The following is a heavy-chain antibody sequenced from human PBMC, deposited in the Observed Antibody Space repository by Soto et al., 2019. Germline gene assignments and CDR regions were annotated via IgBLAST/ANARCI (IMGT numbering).Heavy chain of an antibody. V-gene: IGHV3-21*01. CDR2: ISSSSSYI. Sequence: EVQLVESGGGLVKPGGSLRLSCAASGFTFSSYSMNWVRQAPGKGLEWVSSISSSSSYIYYADSVKGRFTISRDNATNXLYMQMNSLRDEDTAVYYCASHPRDSSGYWYYFAYWGQGTLVTVSS. J-gene: IGHJ4*02. CDR1: GFTFSSYS. D-gene: IGHD3-22*01. CDR3: ASHPRDSSGYWYYFAY.